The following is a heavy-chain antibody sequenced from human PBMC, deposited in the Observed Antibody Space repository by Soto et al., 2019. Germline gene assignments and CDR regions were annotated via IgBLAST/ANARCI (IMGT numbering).Heavy chain of an antibody. CDR1: GFTFSSYG. J-gene: IGHJ4*02. Sequence: GSLRLSCAASGFTFSSYGMHWVRQAPGKGLEWVAVIWYDGSNKYYADSVKGRFTISRDNSKNTLYLQMNSLSAEDTAVYYCARGSTLGKGTPSYWGQGTLVTVSS. CDR2: IWYDGSNK. D-gene: IGHD1-1*01. V-gene: IGHV3-33*01. CDR3: ARGSTLGKGTPSY.